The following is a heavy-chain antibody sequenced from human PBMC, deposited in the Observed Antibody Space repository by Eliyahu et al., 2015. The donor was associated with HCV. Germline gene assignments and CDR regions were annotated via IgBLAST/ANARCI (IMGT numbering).Heavy chain of an antibody. Sequence: EVQLLESGGGLVQPGGSLRLSCAASGFTFSSYAMGWVRQAPGKGLEWVSAISGSGGSTYYADSVKGRFTISRDNSKNTLYLQMNSLRAEDTAVYYCAKVWLVRGYFDYWGQGTLVTVSS. J-gene: IGHJ4*02. CDR1: GFTFSSYA. CDR2: ISGSGGST. CDR3: AKVWLVRGYFDY. D-gene: IGHD6-6*01. V-gene: IGHV3-23*01.